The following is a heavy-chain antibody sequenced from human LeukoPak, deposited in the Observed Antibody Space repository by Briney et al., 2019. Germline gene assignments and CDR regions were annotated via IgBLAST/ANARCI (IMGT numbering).Heavy chain of an antibody. CDR1: GGSFSGNY. CDR3: ARGLAVAGTILDY. D-gene: IGHD6-19*01. Sequence: SETLSLTCAVYGGSFSGNYWSWIRQPPGKGLEWIGEINHGGSTKYNPPLKSRVTISVDTSKNQFSLKLSSVTAADTAVYYCARGLAVAGTILDYWGQGTLVTVSS. J-gene: IGHJ4*02. CDR2: INHGGST. V-gene: IGHV4-34*01.